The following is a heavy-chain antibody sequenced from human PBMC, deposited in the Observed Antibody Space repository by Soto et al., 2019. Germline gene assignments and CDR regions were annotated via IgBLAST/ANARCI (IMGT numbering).Heavy chain of an antibody. V-gene: IGHV3-13*05. J-gene: IGHJ4*02. Sequence: SLRLSCAASGFTFSSYDMHWVCQATGKGLEWVSAIGTAGDPYYPGSVKGRFTISRENAKNSLYLQMNSLRAGDTAVYYCARGTFYGSGSRNRFDYWGQGTLVTVSS. D-gene: IGHD3-10*01. CDR3: ARGTFYGSGSRNRFDY. CDR2: IGTAGDP. CDR1: GFTFSSYD.